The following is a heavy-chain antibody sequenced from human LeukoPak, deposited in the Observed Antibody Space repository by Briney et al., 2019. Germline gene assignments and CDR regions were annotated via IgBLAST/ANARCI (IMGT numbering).Heavy chain of an antibody. Sequence: GGSLRLSCAASGFIFISYGMNWVRQAPGKGLEWVSYISGSSNSIYYGNSVKGRFTISRDNAKNSLYLQMDSLGAEDTAMYYCARDVGYRSWFDPWGQGTLVTVSS. D-gene: IGHD5-18*01. CDR1: GFIFISYG. V-gene: IGHV3-48*01. CDR3: ARDVGYRSWFDP. J-gene: IGHJ5*02. CDR2: ISGSSNSI.